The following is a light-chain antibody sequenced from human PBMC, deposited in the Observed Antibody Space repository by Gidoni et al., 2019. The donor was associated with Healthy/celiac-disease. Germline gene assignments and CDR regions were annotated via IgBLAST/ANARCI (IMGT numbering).Light chain of an antibody. CDR3: QQYNSYSSYT. V-gene: IGKV1-5*03. J-gene: IGKJ2*01. CDR1: QSISSW. CDR2: KAS. Sequence: DIQMTQSPSTLSASVGDRVTTTCRASQSISSWLAWYQQKPGKAPKLLIYKASSLESGVPSRVSGSGSGTEFTLTISSLQPDDFATYYCQQYNSYSSYTFGQGTKLEIK.